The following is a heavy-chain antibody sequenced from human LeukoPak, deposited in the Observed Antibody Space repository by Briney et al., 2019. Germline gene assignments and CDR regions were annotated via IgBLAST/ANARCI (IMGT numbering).Heavy chain of an antibody. Sequence: SETLSLTCTVSGDSISRSTYYWAWIRQPPGKGLEWIGSVYYGRSPYYNPSLESRATISVDTSKNHFSLRMSSVTAADTAVYYCARSSGTGTFSYWGQGTLVTVSS. CDR1: GDSISRSTYY. J-gene: IGHJ4*02. CDR2: VYYGRSP. CDR3: ARSSGTGTFSY. D-gene: IGHD6-25*01. V-gene: IGHV4-39*02.